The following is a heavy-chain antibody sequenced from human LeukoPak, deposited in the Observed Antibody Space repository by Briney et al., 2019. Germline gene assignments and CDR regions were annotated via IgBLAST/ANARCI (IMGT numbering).Heavy chain of an antibody. D-gene: IGHD3-10*01. J-gene: IGHJ4*02. CDR2: MHHSGST. V-gene: IGHV4-38-2*02. Sequence: PSETLSLTCAVSAFSISSGYHWGWVRQPPGKGLEWIGSMHHSGSTYYNPSLKSRVTMSTDTSKSQFSLKLSSVTAADTAVYYCARDRSYFIFDYWGQGTLVTVSS. CDR3: ARDRSYFIFDY. CDR1: AFSISSGYH.